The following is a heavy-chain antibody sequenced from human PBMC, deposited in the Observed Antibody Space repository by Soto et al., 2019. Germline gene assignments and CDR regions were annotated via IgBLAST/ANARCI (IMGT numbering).Heavy chain of an antibody. CDR1: GYTFLNYG. V-gene: IGHV1-18*01. CDR2: ISTYNGNT. J-gene: IGHJ6*02. CDR3: ARDPYHVLMVNAPNLYGMDV. D-gene: IGHD2-8*01. Sequence: ASVKVSCKASGYTFLNYGINWIRQAPGQGLEWMGRISTYNGNTNYPQSLQGRLTMTTDTSTTTAYMELRSLRSDDTAVYYCARDPYHVLMVNAPNLYGMDVWGQGTTVTVSS.